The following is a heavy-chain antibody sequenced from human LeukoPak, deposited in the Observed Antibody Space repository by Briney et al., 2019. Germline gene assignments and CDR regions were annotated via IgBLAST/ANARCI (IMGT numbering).Heavy chain of an antibody. CDR3: ARDHDAFDI. CDR2: ISYDGSNK. Sequence: GGSLRLSCAASGFTFSSYAMHWVRQAPGKGLGWVAVISYDGSNKYYADSVKGRFTISRDNSKNTLYLQMNSLRAEDTAVYYCARDHDAFDIWGQGTMVTVSS. J-gene: IGHJ3*02. CDR1: GFTFSSYA. V-gene: IGHV3-30-3*01.